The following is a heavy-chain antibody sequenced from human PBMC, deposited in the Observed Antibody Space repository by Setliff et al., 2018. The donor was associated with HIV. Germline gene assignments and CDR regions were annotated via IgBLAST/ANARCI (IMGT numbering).Heavy chain of an antibody. D-gene: IGHD4-17*01. Sequence: PGGSLRLSCAASGFTLDTYGMHWVRQAPGKGLEWVAVIWYDGSNKYYADSVKGRFTISRDNSKNTLYLQMNSLQIEDTAVYYCVSPQYGNSAYWGQGTLVTVSS. CDR3: VSPQYGNSAY. CDR2: IWYDGSNK. V-gene: IGHV3-30*02. CDR1: GFTLDTYG. J-gene: IGHJ4*02.